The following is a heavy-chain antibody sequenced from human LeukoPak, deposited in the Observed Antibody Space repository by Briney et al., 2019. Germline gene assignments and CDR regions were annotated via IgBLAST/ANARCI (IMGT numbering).Heavy chain of an antibody. CDR2: ISAYNGNT. CDR1: GYTFTSYG. CDR3: ARKVYSSGWYDRDY. J-gene: IGHJ4*02. Sequence: ASVKVSCKASGYTFTSYGISWVRQAPGQGLEWMGWISAYNGNTNYAQKLQGRVTMTTDTFTSTAYMELRSLRSDDTAVYYCARKVYSSGWYDRDYWGQGTLVTVSS. V-gene: IGHV1-18*01. D-gene: IGHD6-19*01.